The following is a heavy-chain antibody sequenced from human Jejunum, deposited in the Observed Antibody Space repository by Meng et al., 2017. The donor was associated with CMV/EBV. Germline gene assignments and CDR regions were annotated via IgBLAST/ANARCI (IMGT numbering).Heavy chain of an antibody. J-gene: IGHJ5*02. V-gene: IGHV3-74*01. CDR1: GFSFSNYW. Sequence: SATSGFSFSNYWMHWVRHTPGKGLVWVSRVNNDGGDTIYADSVKGRFTISRDNAKNTLYLQMNSLRAEDTGVYYCVRDKPHNWFDPWGQGTLVTVSS. CDR3: VRDKPHNWFDP. CDR2: VNNDGGDT.